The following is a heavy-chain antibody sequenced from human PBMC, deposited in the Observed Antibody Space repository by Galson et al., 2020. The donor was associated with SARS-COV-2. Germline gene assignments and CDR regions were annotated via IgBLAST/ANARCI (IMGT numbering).Heavy chain of an antibody. CDR1: GYTFTGYY. Sequence: ASVPVSCKASGYTFTGYYMHWVRQAPGQGLEWMGWINPNSGGTNYAQKFQGRVTMTRDTSISTAYTELSRLRSDDTAVYYCAREGITMVRGVRSWFDPWGQGTLVTVSS. CDR3: AREGITMVRGVRSWFDP. J-gene: IGHJ5*02. CDR2: INPNSGGT. D-gene: IGHD3-10*01. V-gene: IGHV1-2*02.